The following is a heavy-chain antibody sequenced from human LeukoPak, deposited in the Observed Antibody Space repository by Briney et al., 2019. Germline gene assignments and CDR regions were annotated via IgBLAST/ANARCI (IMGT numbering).Heavy chain of an antibody. Sequence: GESLKISCRASGYNFPNYWIGWVRQVPGKGLEWMGIVYPGDSDSRYSPSFQGQVTISADRSISTAFPQWSSLRASDTAIYYCARGGANTVRYFFDYWGQGTLVTVSS. CDR3: ARGGANTVRYFFDY. CDR2: VYPGDSDS. J-gene: IGHJ4*02. CDR1: GYNFPNYW. V-gene: IGHV5-51*01. D-gene: IGHD1-26*01.